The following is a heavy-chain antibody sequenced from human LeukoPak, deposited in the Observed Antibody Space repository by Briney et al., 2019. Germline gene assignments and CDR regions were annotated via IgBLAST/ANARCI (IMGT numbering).Heavy chain of an antibody. D-gene: IGHD1-26*01. V-gene: IGHV4-38-2*01. J-gene: IGHJ4*02. CDR2: IYHSETT. CDR1: GYSISSGYY. CDR3: ARGWSYPYYFDY. Sequence: SETLSLTCAVSGYSISSGYYWGWIRQPPGKGLEWLGTIYHSETTYYNPSLKSRVTISVDTSKNQFSLKLSSVTAADTAVYYCARGWSYPYYFDYWGQGTLVTVSS.